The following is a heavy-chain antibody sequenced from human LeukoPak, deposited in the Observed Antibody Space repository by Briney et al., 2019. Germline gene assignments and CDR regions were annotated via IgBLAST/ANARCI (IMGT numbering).Heavy chain of an antibody. Sequence: GGSLRLSCAASGFTFSSYAMSWVRQAPGKGLEWVAFIRYDGSNKYYADSVKGRFTISRDNSKNTLYLQMNSLRAEDTAVYYCAKEYSNYEGFDYWGQGTLVTVSS. D-gene: IGHD4-11*01. CDR3: AKEYSNYEGFDY. CDR1: GFTFSSYA. CDR2: IRYDGSNK. V-gene: IGHV3-30*02. J-gene: IGHJ4*02.